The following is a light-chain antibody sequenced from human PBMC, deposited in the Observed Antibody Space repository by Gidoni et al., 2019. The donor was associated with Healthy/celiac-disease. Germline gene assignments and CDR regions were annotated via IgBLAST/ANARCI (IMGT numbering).Light chain of an antibody. CDR3: QKYNSAPRT. V-gene: IGKV1-27*01. J-gene: IGKJ1*01. CDR1: QGISNY. CDR2: AAS. Sequence: DTQMTQSPSSLSASVGDRVTTTCRASQGISNYLAWYQQKPGKVPKLLIYAASTLQSGVPSRFSGSGSGTDFTLTISSLQPEDVATYYCQKYNSAPRTFGQGTKVEIK.